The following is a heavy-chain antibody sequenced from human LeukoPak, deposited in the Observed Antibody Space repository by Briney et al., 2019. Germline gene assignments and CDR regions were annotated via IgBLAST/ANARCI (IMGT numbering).Heavy chain of an antibody. J-gene: IGHJ5*02. V-gene: IGHV3-48*01. Sequence: PGGSLRLSCAASGFTFSGYSMNWVRQAPGKGLEWVSYIDSTATTIYYADSVKGRFTISRDNAKNSLFLQMFSLRVEDTAVYYCARDRTTFGPPPREFDPWGQGTLVTVSS. D-gene: IGHD3-3*01. CDR2: IDSTATTI. CDR3: ARDRTTFGPPPREFDP. CDR1: GFTFSGYS.